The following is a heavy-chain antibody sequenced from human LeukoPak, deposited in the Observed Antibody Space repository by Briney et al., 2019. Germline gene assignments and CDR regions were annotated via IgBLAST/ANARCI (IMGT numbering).Heavy chain of an antibody. Sequence: PSETLSLTCTVSGGSISSSSYFWGWIRQPPGKGLEWIGSIYYRGSTYYNPSLKSRVTISVDTSKNHFSLKVSSVTAADTAVYYCASRTRNYGDYVGFDYWGQGTLVTVSS. CDR3: ASRTRNYGDYVGFDY. V-gene: IGHV4-39*02. CDR2: IYYRGST. D-gene: IGHD4-17*01. CDR1: GGSISSSSYF. J-gene: IGHJ4*02.